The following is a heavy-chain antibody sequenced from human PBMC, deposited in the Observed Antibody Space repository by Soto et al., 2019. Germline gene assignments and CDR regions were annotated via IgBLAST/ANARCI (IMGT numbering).Heavy chain of an antibody. Sequence: GRSLRLSCAASGFTFSSYAMHWVRQAPGKGLEWVAVISYDGSNKYYADSVKGRFTISRDNSKNTLYLQMNSLRAEDTAVYYCARDFGYEKAGYYFDHWGQGTLVTVSS. J-gene: IGHJ4*02. CDR1: GFTFSSYA. CDR2: ISYDGSNK. V-gene: IGHV3-30-3*01. D-gene: IGHD2-2*01. CDR3: ARDFGYEKAGYYFDH.